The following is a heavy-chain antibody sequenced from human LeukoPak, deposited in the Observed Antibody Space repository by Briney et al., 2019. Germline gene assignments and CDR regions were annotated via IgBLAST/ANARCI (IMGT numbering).Heavy chain of an antibody. V-gene: IGHV3-23*01. J-gene: IGHJ4*02. Sequence: PGGSLRLSRAASGFTFSSYAMSWVRQAPGKGLEWVSAISGSGGSTYYADSVKGRFTISRDNSKNTLYLQMNSLRAEDTAVYYCAKETNRNFFDWLLYFDYWGQGTLVTVSS. CDR3: AKETNRNFFDWLLYFDY. D-gene: IGHD3-9*01. CDR1: GFTFSSYA. CDR2: ISGSGGST.